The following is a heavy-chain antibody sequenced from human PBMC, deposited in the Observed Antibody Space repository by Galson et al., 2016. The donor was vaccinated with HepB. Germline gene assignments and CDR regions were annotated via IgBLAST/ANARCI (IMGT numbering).Heavy chain of an antibody. V-gene: IGHV1-2*02. Sequence: SVKVSCKASGYTFTGYYIHWVRQAPGQGLEWMGWINPNRGGTNSAQKFQGRVTMTRDTSISTAYMELSSLTSDDTAVYYCARSGDGATRNNFYHGMDVWGQGTTVTVSS. CDR1: GYTFTGYY. D-gene: IGHD3-10*01. CDR3: ARSGDGATRNNFYHGMDV. CDR2: INPNRGGT. J-gene: IGHJ6*02.